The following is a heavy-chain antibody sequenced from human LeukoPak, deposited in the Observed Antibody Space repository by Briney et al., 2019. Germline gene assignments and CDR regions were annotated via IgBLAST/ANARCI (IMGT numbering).Heavy chain of an antibody. CDR2: IYYSGST. D-gene: IGHD2-21*01. CDR1: GGSIFSYY. V-gene: IGHV4-59*08. J-gene: IGHJ4*02. CDR3: AIHLNNCGDDCYIFDY. Sequence: PSETLSLTCAVSGGSIFSYYWSWIRQPPGKGLEWMGYIYYSGSTNYNPSLKSRVTISVDTSKNQFSLRVSSLTDADTAVYYCAIHLNNCGDDCYIFDYWGQGTLVTVSS.